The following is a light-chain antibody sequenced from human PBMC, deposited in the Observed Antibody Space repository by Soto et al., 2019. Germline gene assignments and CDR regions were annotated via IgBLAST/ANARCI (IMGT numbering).Light chain of an antibody. Sequence: EIVMTQSPATLSVSPGERATLSCRPSQSVSSYLAWYQQKPGQAPRLLIYGASTRATGIPARFSGSGSGTEFTLTISILQSEDFAVYYCQQYNNWPSITFGQGTRLEIK. CDR1: QSVSSY. J-gene: IGKJ5*01. CDR2: GAS. V-gene: IGKV3-15*01. CDR3: QQYNNWPSIT.